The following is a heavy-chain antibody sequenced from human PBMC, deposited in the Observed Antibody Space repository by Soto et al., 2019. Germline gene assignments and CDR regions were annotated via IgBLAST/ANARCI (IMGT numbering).Heavy chain of an antibody. CDR3: AKGQYSSSWYYFDY. V-gene: IGHV3-9*01. CDR1: GFTFDDYA. CDR2: ISWNSGSI. J-gene: IGHJ4*02. Sequence: PGGSLRLSCAASGFTFDDYAMHWVRQAPGKGLEWVSGISWNSGSIGYADSVKGRFTISRDNAKNSLYLQMNSLRAEETALYYCAKGQYSSSWYYFDYWGQGTLVTVSS. D-gene: IGHD6-13*01.